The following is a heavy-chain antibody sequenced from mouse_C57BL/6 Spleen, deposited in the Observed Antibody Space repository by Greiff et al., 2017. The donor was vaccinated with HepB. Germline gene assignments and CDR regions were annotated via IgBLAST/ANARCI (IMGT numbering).Heavy chain of an antibody. D-gene: IGHD1-1*01. CDR3: AWNYYGSSSDWYFDV. Sequence: VQLQQSGAELAKPGASVKLSCKASGYTFTSYWMHWVKQRPGQGLEWIGYINPSSGYTKYNQKFKDKATLTADKSSSTAYMQLSSLTYEDSAVYYCAWNYYGSSSDWYFDVWGTGTTVTVSS. CDR2: INPSSGYT. J-gene: IGHJ1*03. CDR1: GYTFTSYW. V-gene: IGHV1-7*01.